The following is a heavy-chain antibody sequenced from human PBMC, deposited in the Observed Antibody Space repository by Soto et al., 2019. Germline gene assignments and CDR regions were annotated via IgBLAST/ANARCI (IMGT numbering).Heavy chain of an antibody. CDR3: ARVINYYGSGSYSTQGNWFDP. J-gene: IGHJ5*02. D-gene: IGHD3-10*01. CDR1: GYTFTSYG. V-gene: IGHV1-18*01. Sequence: ASVKVSCKASGYTFTSYGISWVRQAPGQGLEWMGWISAYNGNTNYAQKLQGRVTMTTDTSTSTAYMELRSLRSDDTAVYYCARVINYYGSGSYSTQGNWFDPWGQGTLVTVSS. CDR2: ISAYNGNT.